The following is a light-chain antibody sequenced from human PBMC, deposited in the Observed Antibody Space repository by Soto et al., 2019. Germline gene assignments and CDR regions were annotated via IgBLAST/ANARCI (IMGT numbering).Light chain of an antibody. CDR1: QSVSSY. V-gene: IGKV3-11*01. CDR3: QQRSDWPWT. CDR2: EAS. J-gene: IGKJ1*01. Sequence: EIVLTQSPATLSLSPGERATLSCRASQSVSSYLAWYQQKPGQAPRLLMYEASNRATCIPARFSGGGSGTDFTLTISSLEPEDFAVYYCQQRSDWPWTFGQGTK.